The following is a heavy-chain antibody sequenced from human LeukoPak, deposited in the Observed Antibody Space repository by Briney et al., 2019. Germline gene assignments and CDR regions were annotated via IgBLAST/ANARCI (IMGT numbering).Heavy chain of an antibody. CDR1: GFTVSGNY. D-gene: IGHD3-16*01. Sequence: GGSLRLSCVVSGFTVSGNYMTWVRQAPGKGLEWVSVIYSGGGTCYADSVKGRFTISRDNSKNTLYLQMNSLRAEDTAIYYCAKYWGESWGQGTLVTVSS. J-gene: IGHJ1*01. CDR2: IYSGGGT. V-gene: IGHV3-66*01. CDR3: AKYWGES.